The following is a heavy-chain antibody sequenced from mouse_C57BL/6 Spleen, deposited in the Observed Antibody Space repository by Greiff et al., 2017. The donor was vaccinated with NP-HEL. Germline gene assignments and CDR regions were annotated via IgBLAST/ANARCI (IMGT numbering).Heavy chain of an antibody. CDR1: GYSFTDYN. D-gene: IGHD1-1*01. Sequence: VQLKQSGPELVKPGASVKISCKASGYSFTDYNMNWVKQSHGKSLEWIGVINPNYGTTSYNQKFKGKATLTVDQSSSTAYMQLNSLTSEDSAVYYCETTVVATRDWAYWGQGTLVTVSA. CDR2: INPNYGTT. CDR3: ETTVVATRDWAY. V-gene: IGHV1-39*01. J-gene: IGHJ3*01.